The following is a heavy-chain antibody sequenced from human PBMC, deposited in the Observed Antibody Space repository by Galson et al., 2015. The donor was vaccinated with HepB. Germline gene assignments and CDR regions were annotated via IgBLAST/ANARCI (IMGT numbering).Heavy chain of an antibody. CDR3: AREKRTWILAFLPDY. CDR1: GFTFSNYA. CDR2: MSYDGSNK. Sequence: SLRLSCAASGFTFSNYAMHWVRQAPGKGLEWVAVMSYDGSNKYYADSVKGRFTISRDNSKNTLYLQMNSLRAEDTAVYYCAREKRTWILAFLPDYWGQGTLVTVSS. D-gene: IGHD5-18*01. J-gene: IGHJ4*02. V-gene: IGHV3-30-3*01.